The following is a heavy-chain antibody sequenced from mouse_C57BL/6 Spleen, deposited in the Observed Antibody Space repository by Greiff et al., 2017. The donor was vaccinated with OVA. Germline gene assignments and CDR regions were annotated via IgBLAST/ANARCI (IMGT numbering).Heavy chain of an antibody. D-gene: IGHD1-1*01. V-gene: IGHV1-50*01. J-gene: IGHJ2*01. CDR1: GYTFTDHI. CDR2: IDPSDSYT. Sequence: QVQLKESGAELASPGASVTLSCKASGYTFTDHIMNWVKQRPGQGLEWIGEIDPSDSYTNYNQKFKGKATLTVDTASSTAYMQLSSLTSEYSAVYYCSKNYGSISLDYWGQGTTLTVSS. CDR3: SKNYGSISLDY.